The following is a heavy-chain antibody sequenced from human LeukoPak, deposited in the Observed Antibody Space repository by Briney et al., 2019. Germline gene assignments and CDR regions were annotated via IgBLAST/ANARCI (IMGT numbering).Heavy chain of an antibody. V-gene: IGHV3-48*04. J-gene: IGHJ4*02. CDR1: GFTFSSYS. D-gene: IGHD2-2*02. Sequence: PGGSLRLSCAASGFTFSSYSMNWVRQAPGKGLEWVSYISSSSSTIYYADSVKGRFTISRDNAKNSLYLQMNSLRAEDTAVYYCARGLRPGYCSSTSCYTRENYFDYWGQGTLVTVSS. CDR2: ISSSSSTI. CDR3: ARGLRPGYCSSTSCYTRENYFDY.